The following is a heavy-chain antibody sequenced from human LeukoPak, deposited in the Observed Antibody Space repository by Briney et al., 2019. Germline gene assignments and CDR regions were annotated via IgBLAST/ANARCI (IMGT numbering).Heavy chain of an antibody. D-gene: IGHD6-13*01. V-gene: IGHV4-59*08. J-gene: IGHJ3*02. CDR1: GGSISSYY. CDR2: IYYSGST. Sequence: PSETLSLTCTVSGGSISSYYWSWIRQPPGKGLEWIGYIYYSGSTNYNPSLKSRVTISVDTSKNQFSLKLSSVTAADTAVYYCARVISSSWYADAFDIWGQGTMVTVSS. CDR3: ARVISSSWYADAFDI.